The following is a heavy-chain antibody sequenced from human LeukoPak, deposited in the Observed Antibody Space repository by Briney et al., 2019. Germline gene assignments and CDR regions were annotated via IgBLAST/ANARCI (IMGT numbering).Heavy chain of an antibody. CDR1: GGSISSYY. D-gene: IGHD6-13*01. V-gene: IGHV4-59*08. Sequence: SETLSLTCTVSGGSISSYYWSWIRQPPGKGLEWIGYIYYSGSTNYNPSLKSRVTISVDTSKNQFSLKLSSVTAADTAVYYCVKAAAGTFDFGPWGQGTLVTVSS. J-gene: IGHJ5*02. CDR2: IYYSGST. CDR3: VKAAAGTFDFGP.